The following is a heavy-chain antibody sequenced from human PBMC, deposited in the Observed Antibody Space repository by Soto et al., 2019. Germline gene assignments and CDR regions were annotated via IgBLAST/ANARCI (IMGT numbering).Heavy chain of an antibody. D-gene: IGHD6-6*01. J-gene: IGHJ3*02. CDR1: GFTFSSYW. V-gene: IGHV3-7*01. CDR2: IKQDGSEK. Sequence: GGSLRLSCAASGFTFSSYWMSWVRQAPGKGLEWVANIKQDGSEKYYVDSVKGRFTISRDNAKNSLYLQMNSLRAEDTAVYYCARDGYSSSSGAFDIWGQGTMGTVSS. CDR3: ARDGYSSSSGAFDI.